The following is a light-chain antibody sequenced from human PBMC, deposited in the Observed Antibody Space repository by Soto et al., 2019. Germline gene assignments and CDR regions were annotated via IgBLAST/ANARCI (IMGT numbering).Light chain of an antibody. CDR1: QGMIDY. CDR2: AAS. CDR3: QKSDTATLT. V-gene: IGKV1-27*01. J-gene: IGKJ1*01. Sequence: DIQMTQSPSSLSASVGDTVTITCRPSQGMIDYLVWFQQRPGKAPKLLIYAASTLQTGVPSRFSGSGAGTDFTLTILSLQREDVSTYYFQKSDTATLTFGPGTRVEI.